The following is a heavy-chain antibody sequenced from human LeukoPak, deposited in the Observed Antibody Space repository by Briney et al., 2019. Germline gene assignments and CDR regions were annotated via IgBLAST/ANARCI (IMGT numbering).Heavy chain of an antibody. CDR3: ARAGGIAAAGRRGGFDP. D-gene: IGHD6-13*01. CDR2: ISSSSSYI. V-gene: IGHV3-21*01. J-gene: IGHJ5*02. Sequence: GGSLRLSCAASGFTFSSYSMNWVRQAPGKGLEWVSSISSSSSYIYYADSVKGRFTISRDNAKNSLYLQMNSLRAEDTAVYHCARAGGIAAAGRRGGFDPWGQGTLVTVSS. CDR1: GFTFSSYS.